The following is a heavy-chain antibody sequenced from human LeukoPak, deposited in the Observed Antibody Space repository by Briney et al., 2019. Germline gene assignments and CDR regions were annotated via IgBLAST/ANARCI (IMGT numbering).Heavy chain of an antibody. D-gene: IGHD7-27*01. CDR2: FSGSGGST. Sequence: GGSLRLSCAASGFTFSSYGMSWVRQAPGKGLEWVPAFSGSGGSTYYADSVKGRFTISRDNSKNTLYLQMNSLRAEDTAVYYCAKSVGTYCFDHWGQGALVTVSS. V-gene: IGHV3-23*01. J-gene: IGHJ4*02. CDR1: GFTFSSYG. CDR3: AKSVGTYCFDH.